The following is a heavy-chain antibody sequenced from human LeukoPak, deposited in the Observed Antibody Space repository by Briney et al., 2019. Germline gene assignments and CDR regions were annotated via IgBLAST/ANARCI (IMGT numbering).Heavy chain of an antibody. Sequence: GGSLRLSCAASGFTFSSYAMSWVRQAPGKGLEWVSAISGSGSTIYYADSVKGRFTISRDNAKNSLYLQMNSLRGEDTAVYYCASADWNDNFDYWGQGTLVTVSS. CDR3: ASADWNDNFDY. J-gene: IGHJ4*02. CDR2: ISGSGSTI. D-gene: IGHD1-1*01. CDR1: GFTFSSYA. V-gene: IGHV3-48*04.